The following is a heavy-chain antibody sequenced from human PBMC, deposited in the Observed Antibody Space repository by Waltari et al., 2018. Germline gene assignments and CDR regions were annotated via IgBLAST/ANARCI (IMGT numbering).Heavy chain of an antibody. Sequence: EVQLLESGGGLVQQGGSLALPCPASGFTFVISSMTWVRQAPGNGLEWVSSISGPALTTFYADSVKGRFSISRDNSKKTLYLQINGLTADDTAVYYCAKVAGIAAAEFHFDFWGRGTLVTVSS. CDR1: GFTFVISS. V-gene: IGHV3-23*01. CDR2: ISGPALTT. J-gene: IGHJ4*02. CDR3: AKVAGIAAAEFHFDF. D-gene: IGHD6-13*01.